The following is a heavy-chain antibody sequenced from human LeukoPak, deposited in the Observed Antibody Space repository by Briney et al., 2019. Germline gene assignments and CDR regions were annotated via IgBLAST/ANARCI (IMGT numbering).Heavy chain of an antibody. J-gene: IGHJ2*01. D-gene: IGHD3-9*01. CDR3: ARDRGDYDILTGYLLDFDL. V-gene: IGHV4-4*02. CDR2: IYHSGST. Sequence: KPSGTLSLTCAVSGGSISSSNWWSWVRQPPGKGLERIGEIYHSGSTNYNPSLKSRVTISVDKSKNQFSLKLSSVTAADTAVYYCARDRGDYDILTGYLLDFDLWGRGTLVTVSS. CDR1: GGSISSSNW.